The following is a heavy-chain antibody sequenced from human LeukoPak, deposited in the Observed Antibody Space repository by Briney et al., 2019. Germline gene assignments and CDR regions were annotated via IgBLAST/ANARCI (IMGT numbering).Heavy chain of an antibody. V-gene: IGHV3-48*03. CDR1: GFTFSSYE. J-gene: IGHJ4*02. D-gene: IGHD3-22*01. CDR3: AKDYDSSGYYLFDY. CDR2: ISSSGSTI. Sequence: GGSLRLSCAASGFTFSSYEMNWVRQAPGKGLEWVSYISSSGSTIYYADSVKGRFTISRDNSKNTLYLQMNSLRAEDTAVYYCAKDYDSSGYYLFDYWGQGTLVTVSS.